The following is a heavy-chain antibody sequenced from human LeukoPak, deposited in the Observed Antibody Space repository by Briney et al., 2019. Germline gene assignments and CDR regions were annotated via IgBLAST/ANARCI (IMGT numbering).Heavy chain of an antibody. V-gene: IGHV4-34*01. CDR2: INHSGST. CDR1: GGTFSDYY. CDR3: ARASKWDCLNGVCRDRYFQH. Sequence: PSETLSLTCAAYGGTFSDYYWRWIRQPPGKGLEWIGEINHSGSTNYNPPLKSRVTISVDTSKKQFSLKLSAVTAADTAVYYCARASKWDCLNGVCRDRYFQHWGQGTLVTVSS. J-gene: IGHJ1*01. D-gene: IGHD2-8*01.